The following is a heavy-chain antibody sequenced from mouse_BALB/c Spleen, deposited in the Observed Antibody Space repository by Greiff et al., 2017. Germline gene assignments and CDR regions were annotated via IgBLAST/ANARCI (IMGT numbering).Heavy chain of an antibody. CDR1: GFTFSSYG. CDR2: ISSGGSYT. V-gene: IGHV5-6*01. Sequence: EVQLVESGGDFVKPGGSLKLSCAASGFTFSSYGMSWVRQTPDKRLEWVATISSGGSYTYYPDSVKGRFTISRDNAKNTLYLQMNSLQTDDTAMYYCARRDYDDYYAMDYWGQGTSVTVSS. D-gene: IGHD2-4*01. J-gene: IGHJ4*01. CDR3: ARRDYDDYYAMDY.